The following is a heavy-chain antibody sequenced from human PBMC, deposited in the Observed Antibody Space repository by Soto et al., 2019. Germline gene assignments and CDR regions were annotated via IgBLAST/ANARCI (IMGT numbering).Heavy chain of an antibody. CDR1: GGSISSYY. J-gene: IGHJ5*02. Sequence: SETLSLTCTFSGGSISSYYWSWIRQPPGKGLEWIGYIYYSGSTIYNPSLKSRVTISVDTSKNQFSLNLSSVTAADTAVYYCARLTGSSPRAENWFDPWGQGTLVTVSS. D-gene: IGHD6-6*01. CDR3: ARLTGSSPRAENWFDP. CDR2: IYYSGST. V-gene: IGHV4-59*01.